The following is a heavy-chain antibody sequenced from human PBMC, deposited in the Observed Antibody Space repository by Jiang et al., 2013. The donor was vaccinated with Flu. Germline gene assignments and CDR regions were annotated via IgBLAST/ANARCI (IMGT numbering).Heavy chain of an antibody. CDR3: ARISYGGYGLDDY. D-gene: IGHD5-12*01. CDR2: IIPIFGTA. CDR1: GGTFSRYA. J-gene: IGHJ4*02. V-gene: IGHV1-69*01. Sequence: VQLVESGAEVKKPGSSVKVSCKASGGTFSRYAINWVRQAPGQGLEWMGGIIPIFGTANYAQKFQGRVTITADESTSTAYMELSSLSSEDTAVYYCARISYGGYGLDDYWGQGTLVTVSS.